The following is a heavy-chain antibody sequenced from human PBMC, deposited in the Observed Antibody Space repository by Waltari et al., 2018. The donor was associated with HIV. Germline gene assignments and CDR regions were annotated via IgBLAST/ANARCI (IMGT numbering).Heavy chain of an antibody. D-gene: IGHD2-15*01. CDR3: ATDVVYCSGSNCYSFHFDE. J-gene: IGHJ4*02. CDR1: GFTFSSYG. Sequence: QVQLVESGGGVVQPGRSLRLSCAASGFTFSSYGMHWVRQAPGKGLEWVAFISYHGRNKYYADSVKGRFTISRDNSKSTLYLQMNSLRIEDTAVYYCATDVVYCSGSNCYSFHFDEWGQGTLVTVSS. V-gene: IGHV3-30*03. CDR2: ISYHGRNK.